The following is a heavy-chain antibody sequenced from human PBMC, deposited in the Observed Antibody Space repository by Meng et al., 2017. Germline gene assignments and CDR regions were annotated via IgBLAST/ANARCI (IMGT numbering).Heavy chain of an antibody. CDR2: IYYSGST. CDR1: GGSISRGGYY. D-gene: IGHD2-21*01. J-gene: IGHJ4*02. Sequence: QVQPQESGPGLVKPSQTPSLTCTVSGGSISRGGYYWSWIRQHPGKGLEWIGYIYYSGSTYYNPSLKSLVTISVDTSKNQFSLKLSSVTAADTAVYYCARDPGGDYYGGFDYWGQGTLVTVSS. V-gene: IGHV4-31*01. CDR3: ARDPGGDYYGGFDY.